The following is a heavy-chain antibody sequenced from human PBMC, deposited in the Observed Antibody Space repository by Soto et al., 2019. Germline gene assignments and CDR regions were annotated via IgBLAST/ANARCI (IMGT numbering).Heavy chain of an antibody. J-gene: IGHJ3*02. Sequence: QVQLQESGPGLAKPSQTVSLTCTVSGASLNSDEYYWAWLRQVPGKDLEWIGHIFNTGTIFSTPSLRSRVGMSLDTSGNDFSLDLESVTAADTAVYYCARGLGSDNNGYFPAMFDSWGHGTSVTVSA. CDR2: IFNTGTI. D-gene: IGHD3-22*01. CDR3: ARGLGSDNNGYFPAMFDS. CDR1: GASLNSDEYY. V-gene: IGHV4-31*02.